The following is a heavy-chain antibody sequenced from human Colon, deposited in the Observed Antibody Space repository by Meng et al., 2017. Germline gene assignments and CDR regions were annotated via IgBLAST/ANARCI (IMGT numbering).Heavy chain of an antibody. Sequence: QGLFQGAVHGLVRPSSTLSVTCTVSGVAYSSDIYYWSWIRQPPGKGLEWMWYIEYSENTNNNPALKSRVTISVDTSKNQFSLKLSSVTATDTAVYYCARVGEYSYSYELTLWGQGSLVTVSS. V-gene: IGHV4-61*01. D-gene: IGHD5-18*01. J-gene: IGHJ4*02. CDR2: IEYSENT. CDR3: ARVGEYSYSYELTL. CDR1: GVAYSSDIYY.